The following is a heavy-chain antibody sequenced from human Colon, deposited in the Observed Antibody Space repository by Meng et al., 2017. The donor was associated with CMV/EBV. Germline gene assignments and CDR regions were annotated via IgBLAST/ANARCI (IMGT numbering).Heavy chain of an antibody. D-gene: IGHD6-13*01. CDR2: INPDGSST. CDR1: GFTFSTYW. J-gene: IGHJ4*02. CDR3: ARGIGQQLGLPLDY. Sequence: GESLKISCAASGFTFSTYWMHWVRQAPGKGLVWVSRINPDGSSTSYADSVKGRFTISRDNAKNTLYLQMNSLRAEDMAVYYCARGIGQQLGLPLDYWGQGTLVTVSS. V-gene: IGHV3-74*01.